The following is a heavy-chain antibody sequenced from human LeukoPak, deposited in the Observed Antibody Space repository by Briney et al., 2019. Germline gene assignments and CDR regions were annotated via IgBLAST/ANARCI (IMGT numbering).Heavy chain of an antibody. CDR2: INHSGST. V-gene: IGHV4-4*02. Sequence: SETLSLTCGVSSGSISSGIWWSWVRQPPGKGLEWIGEINHSGSTNYNPSLKSRVTISVDTSKTQFSLKLSSVTAADTAVYYCARHDSRYSSSWRYWGQGTLVTVSS. D-gene: IGHD6-13*01. CDR1: SGSISSGIW. CDR3: ARHDSRYSSSWRY. J-gene: IGHJ4*02.